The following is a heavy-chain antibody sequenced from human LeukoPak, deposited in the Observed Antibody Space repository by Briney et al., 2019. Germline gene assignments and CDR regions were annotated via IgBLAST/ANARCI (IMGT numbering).Heavy chain of an antibody. D-gene: IGHD2-2*01. V-gene: IGHV1-69*13. J-gene: IGHJ4*02. CDR1: GGTFSTYA. CDR3: ARDLYCNRTSCSV. CDR2: IIPMVGTA. Sequence: ASVEVSCKASGGTFSTYAISWVRQAPGQGLEWVGVIIPMVGTATYAQRFQGRVTITADESTSTAYMELSSLRSEDTAVYYCARDLYCNRTSCSVWGQGTLVIVSS.